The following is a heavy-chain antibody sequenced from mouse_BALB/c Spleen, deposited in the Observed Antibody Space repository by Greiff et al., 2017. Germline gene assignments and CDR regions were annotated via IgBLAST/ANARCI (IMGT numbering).Heavy chain of an antibody. CDR2: ISDGGSYT. CDR3: ARDDDGFTTFAY. J-gene: IGHJ3*01. CDR1: GFTFSDYY. D-gene: IGHD2-3*01. V-gene: IGHV5-4*02. Sequence: DVKLVESGGGLVKPGGSLKLSCAASGFTFSDYYMYWVRQTPEKRLEWVATISDGGSYTYYPDSVKGRFTISRDNAKNNLYLQMSSLKSEDTAMYYCARDDDGFTTFAYWGQGTLVTVSA.